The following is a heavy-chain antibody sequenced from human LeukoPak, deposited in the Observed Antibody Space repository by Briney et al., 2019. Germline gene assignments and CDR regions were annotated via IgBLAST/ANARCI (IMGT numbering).Heavy chain of an antibody. J-gene: IGHJ4*02. CDR1: GGSISSYY. Sequence: SGTLSLTCTVSGGSISSYYWSWIRQPPGKGLEWIGYISYSGSTNYNPSLKSRVSISVDTSKNQFSLKLSSVTAVDTAMYYCARGGPLQFDYWGQGTLVTVSS. V-gene: IGHV4-59*01. CDR2: ISYSGST. D-gene: IGHD2-15*01. CDR3: ARGGPLQFDY.